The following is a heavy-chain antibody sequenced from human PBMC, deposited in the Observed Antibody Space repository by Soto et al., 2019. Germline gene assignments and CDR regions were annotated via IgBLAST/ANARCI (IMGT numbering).Heavy chain of an antibody. V-gene: IGHV3-7*05. D-gene: IGHD3-10*01. CDR1: GFTFNYYW. Sequence: EVLLVESGGALGQPGGSLRLSCAASGFTFNYYWMSWVRQAPGKGLEWVANIRQDGSERYYADSVRGRFTISRDNAQNSVLLQMNTLRAEDTAVYYCAREGPHFYVDSWGQGTLVTVSS. J-gene: IGHJ4*02. CDR2: IRQDGSER. CDR3: AREGPHFYVDS.